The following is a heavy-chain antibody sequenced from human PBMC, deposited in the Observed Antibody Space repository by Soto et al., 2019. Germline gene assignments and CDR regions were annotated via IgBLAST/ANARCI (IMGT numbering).Heavy chain of an antibody. CDR3: ARGDFGGNHDY. D-gene: IGHD4-17*01. V-gene: IGHV4-34*01. J-gene: IGHJ4*02. CDR2: INHSGST. CDR1: GGSFSGYY. Sequence: QVQLQQWGAGLLKPSETLSLTCAVYGGSFSGYYWSWIRQPPGKGLEWIGEINHSGSTNYNPSLKCRVTISVDTSKNQFSLKLSSVTAADTAVYYWARGDFGGNHDYCGQGTLVTVSS.